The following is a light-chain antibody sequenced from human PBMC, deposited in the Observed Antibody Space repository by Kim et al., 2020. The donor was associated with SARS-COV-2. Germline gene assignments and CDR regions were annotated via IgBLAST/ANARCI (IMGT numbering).Light chain of an antibody. V-gene: IGKV3-15*01. CDR3: QQYNYWPPDT. CDR1: QSVRND. CDR2: GAS. J-gene: IGKJ2*01. Sequence: VSPEERATLSCRASQSVRNDLAWYQQKPGQPPRLLIYGASTRATGIPARFSGSGSGTEFTLTINSLQSEDFAVYYCQQYNYWPPDTFGQGTKLEI.